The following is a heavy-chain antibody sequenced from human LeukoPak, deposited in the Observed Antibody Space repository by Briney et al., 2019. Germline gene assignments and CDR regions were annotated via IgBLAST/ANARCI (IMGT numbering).Heavy chain of an antibody. CDR2: IYYSGST. V-gene: IGHV4-30-4*01. J-gene: IGHJ4*02. D-gene: IGHD3-10*01. CDR3: ARGTMVRGALFDY. Sequence: SETLSLTCTVSGGSISSGDYYWSWIRQPPGKGLEWIGDIYYSGSTYYNPSLKSRVTISVDTSKNQFSLKLSSVTAADTAVYYCARGTMVRGALFDYWGQGTLVTVSS. CDR1: GGSISSGDYY.